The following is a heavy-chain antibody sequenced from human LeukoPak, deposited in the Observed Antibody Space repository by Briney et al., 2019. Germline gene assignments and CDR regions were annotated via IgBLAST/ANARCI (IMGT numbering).Heavy chain of an antibody. D-gene: IGHD6-19*01. CDR3: ATTYSSGWYSDAFDI. V-gene: IGHV1-8*02. CDR2: MNPNSGNT. CDR1: GYTFTGYY. Sequence: ASVKVSCKASGYTFTGYYMHWVRQATGQGLEWMGWMNPNSGNTGYAQKFQGRVTMTRNTSISTAYMELSSLRSEDTAVYYCATTYSSGWYSDAFDIWGQGTMVTVSS. J-gene: IGHJ3*02.